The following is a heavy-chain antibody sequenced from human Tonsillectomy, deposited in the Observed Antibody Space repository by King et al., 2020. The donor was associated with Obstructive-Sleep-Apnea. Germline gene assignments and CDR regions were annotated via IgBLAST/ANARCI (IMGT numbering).Heavy chain of an antibody. J-gene: IGHJ6*02. CDR2: IYYSGTT. CDR1: GGSISSSTYY. CDR3: ASERDLGVVVPADIYGMDV. D-gene: IGHD2-15*01. V-gene: IGHV4-39*07. Sequence: QLQESGPGLVKPSETLSLTCTVSGGSISSSTYYWGWIRQPPGKGLEWIGNIYYSGTTYYNPSLKSRVTISVDTCKNQFSLKLTSVTAADTAVYYCASERDLGVVVPADIYGMDVWGQGTTVIVSS.